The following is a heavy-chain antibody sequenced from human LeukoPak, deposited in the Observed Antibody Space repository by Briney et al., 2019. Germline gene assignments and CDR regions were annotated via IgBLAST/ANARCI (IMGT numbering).Heavy chain of an antibody. J-gene: IGHJ4*02. CDR2: ISYSGST. Sequence: SETLSLTCTISGGSISTYYWSWIRQPPGKGLEWIGYISYSGSTNDNPSLKSRVTISLDTSKNQFALKLSSVTAADTAVYYCARSIIATRSKFDYWGQGTLVTVSS. V-gene: IGHV4-59*08. CDR3: ARSIIATRSKFDY. CDR1: GGSISTYY. D-gene: IGHD2-21*01.